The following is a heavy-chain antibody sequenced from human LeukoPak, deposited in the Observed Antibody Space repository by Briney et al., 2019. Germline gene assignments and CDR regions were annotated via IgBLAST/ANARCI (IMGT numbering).Heavy chain of an antibody. CDR2: IIPIFGTA. CDR1: GGTFSIYA. D-gene: IGHD6-19*01. V-gene: IGHV1-69*05. CDR3: ARAGSSGYDY. J-gene: IGHJ4*02. Sequence: GASVTVSCTASGGTFSIYAISWVRQAPGQGLEWMGGIIPIFGTANYAQKFQGRVTITRDTSASTAYMELSSLRSEDTAVYYCARAGSSGYDYWGQGTLVTVSS.